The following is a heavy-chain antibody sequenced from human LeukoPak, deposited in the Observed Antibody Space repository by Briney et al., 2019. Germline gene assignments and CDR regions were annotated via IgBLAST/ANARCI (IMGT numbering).Heavy chain of an antibody. CDR2: INHSGST. Sequence: SETLSLTCAVYGGSFSGYYWSWIRQPPGKGLEWIGEINHSGSTNYNPSLKSRVTISVDTSKNQFSVRLSSVTAADTAVYYCAKEDRYYYGMDVWGQGTTVTVSS. CDR3: AKEDRYYYGMDV. CDR1: GGSFSGYY. J-gene: IGHJ6*02. V-gene: IGHV4-34*01.